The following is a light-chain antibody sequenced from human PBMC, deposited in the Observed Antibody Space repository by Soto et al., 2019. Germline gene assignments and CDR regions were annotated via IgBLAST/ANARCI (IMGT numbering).Light chain of an antibody. CDR1: QSISSY. Sequence: DIQMTQSPSSLSASVGDRVTITCRASQSISSYLNWYQQKPRKAPKLLIYAASSLQSGVPSRFSGSGSGTDFTLTISSLQPEDFATYYCQQSYSTLTFGGRTKVEIK. J-gene: IGKJ4*01. CDR2: AAS. CDR3: QQSYSTLT. V-gene: IGKV1-39*01.